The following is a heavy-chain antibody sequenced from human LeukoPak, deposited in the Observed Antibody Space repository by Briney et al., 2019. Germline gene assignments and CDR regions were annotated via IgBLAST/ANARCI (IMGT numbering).Heavy chain of an antibody. CDR2: IYYSGST. V-gene: IGHV4-59*01. Sequence: SETLSLTCTVSGGSISSYYWSWIRQPPGKGLEWIGYIYYSGSTNYNPSLKSRVTISVDTSKNQFPRKLSSVTAAETAVNYCPRINDFWSGYFHHDYWGQGTLVTVSS. CDR1: GGSISSYY. D-gene: IGHD3-3*01. J-gene: IGHJ4*02. CDR3: PRINDFWSGYFHHDY.